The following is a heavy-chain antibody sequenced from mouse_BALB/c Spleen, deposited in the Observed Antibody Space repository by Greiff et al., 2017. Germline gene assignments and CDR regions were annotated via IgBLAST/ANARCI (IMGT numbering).Heavy chain of an antibody. D-gene: IGHD1-1*01. CDR1: GFAFSSYD. CDR3: ARQDYYGSSFAY. Sequence: EVQLVESGGGLVKPGGSLKLSCAASGFAFSSYDMSWVRQTPEKRLEWVAYISSGGGSTYYPDTVKGRFTISRDNAKNTLYLQMSSLKSEDTAMYYCARQDYYGSSFAYWGQGTLVTVSA. V-gene: IGHV5-12-1*01. J-gene: IGHJ3*01. CDR2: ISSGGGST.